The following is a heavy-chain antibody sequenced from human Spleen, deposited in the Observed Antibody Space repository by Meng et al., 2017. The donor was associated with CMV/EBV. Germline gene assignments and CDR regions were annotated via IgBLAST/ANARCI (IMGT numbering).Heavy chain of an antibody. V-gene: IGHV5-51*01. CDR3: ARHTLVVPGVGNDYYYYAMDV. J-gene: IGHJ6*02. CDR2: IYPGDSDT. CDR1: YW. Sequence: YWIGWVRQTPGKGLEWMGIIYPGDSDTKYSPSFQGQVTISVDKSISIVYLQWSSLKASDTAMYYCARHTLVVPGVGNDYYYYAMDVWGQGTMVTVSS. D-gene: IGHD2-2*01.